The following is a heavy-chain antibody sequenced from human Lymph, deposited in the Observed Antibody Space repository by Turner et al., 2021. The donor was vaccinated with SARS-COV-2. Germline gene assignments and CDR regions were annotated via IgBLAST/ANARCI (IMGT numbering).Heavy chain of an antibody. Sequence: QVQLVQSGAEAKKPGASVKVSCKASGYTFTSHGISWVRQAPGQGLEWVGWISTYNGNTNYAQKLQGRVTMTTDTSTSTAYMELRGLRADDTAVYYCAVAGMNYDLLGKTYYFYGMDVGGQGTTVTVSS. CDR3: AVAGMNYDLLGKTYYFYGMDV. CDR1: GYTFTSHG. V-gene: IGHV1-18*01. CDR2: ISTYNGNT. J-gene: IGHJ6*02. D-gene: IGHD6-19*01.